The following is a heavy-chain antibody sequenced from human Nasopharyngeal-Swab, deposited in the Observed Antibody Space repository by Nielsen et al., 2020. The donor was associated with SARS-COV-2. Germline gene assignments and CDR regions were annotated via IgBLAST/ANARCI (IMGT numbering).Heavy chain of an antibody. J-gene: IGHJ6*02. CDR2: ISSSSSTI. Sequence: GGSLRLSCAASGFTFSDYYMSWIRQAPGKGLEWVSYISSSSSTIYYADSVKGRFTISRDNAKNSLYLQMNSLRAEDTAVYYCAREQWLAKYYYYYGMDVWGQGTTVTVSS. CDR1: GFTFSDYY. CDR3: AREQWLAKYYYYYGMDV. D-gene: IGHD6-19*01. V-gene: IGHV3-11*01.